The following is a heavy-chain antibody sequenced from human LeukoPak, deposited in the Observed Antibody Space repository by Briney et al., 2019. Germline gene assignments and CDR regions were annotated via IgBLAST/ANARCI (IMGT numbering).Heavy chain of an antibody. V-gene: IGHV1-69*04. CDR1: GGTFSSYA. Sequence: SVKVSRKASGGTFSSYAISWVRQAPGQGVEWMGRIIPILGIANYAQKFQGRVTITADKSTSTAYMELSSLRSEDTAVYYCARVTEVSPRSTARFDPWGQGTLVTVSS. CDR2: IIPILGIA. CDR3: ARVTEVSPRSTARFDP. D-gene: IGHD1-26*01. J-gene: IGHJ5*02.